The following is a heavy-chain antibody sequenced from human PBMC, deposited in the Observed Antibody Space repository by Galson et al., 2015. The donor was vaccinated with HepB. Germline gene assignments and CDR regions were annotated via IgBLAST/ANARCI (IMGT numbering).Heavy chain of an antibody. CDR3: ARDTLKWLAAFDY. V-gene: IGHV1-3*01. CDR1: GYTFTSYA. Sequence: SVKVSCKASGYTFTSYAMHWVRQAPGQRLEWMGWINAGNGNTKYSQKFQGRVTITRDTSASTAYMELSSLRSEDTAVYYCARDTLKWLAAFDYWGQGTLVTVSS. D-gene: IGHD6-19*01. CDR2: INAGNGNT. J-gene: IGHJ4*02.